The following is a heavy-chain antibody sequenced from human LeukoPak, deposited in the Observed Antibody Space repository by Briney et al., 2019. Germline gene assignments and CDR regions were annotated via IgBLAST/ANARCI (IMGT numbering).Heavy chain of an antibody. V-gene: IGHV3-30*03. D-gene: IGHD3-10*01. CDR3: ARDAFRYGSGSYYHFDY. Sequence: PGGSLRLSCAASGFTFSSYGMHWVRQAPGKGLEWVAVISYDVGKKYYADSVKGRFTISRDNSKNTLYLQMNSLRAEDTAVYYCARDAFRYGSGSYYHFDYWGQGTLVTVSS. CDR2: ISYDVGKK. J-gene: IGHJ4*02. CDR1: GFTFSSYG.